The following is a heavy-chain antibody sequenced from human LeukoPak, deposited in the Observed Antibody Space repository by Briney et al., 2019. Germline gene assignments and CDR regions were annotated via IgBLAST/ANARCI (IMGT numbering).Heavy chain of an antibody. D-gene: IGHD3-3*01. CDR2: MNPISGNT. J-gene: IGHJ4*02. CDR1: GYTFSSYD. Sequence: GASVKVSCKASGYTFSSYDINWVRQATGQGLEWMGWMNPISGNTGYAQKFQGTVTITRDNSINTAYMDLTNLRSEDTAVYYCARGQSGRRFLADYWGQGTLVTVSS. CDR3: ARGQSGRRFLADY. V-gene: IGHV1-8*01.